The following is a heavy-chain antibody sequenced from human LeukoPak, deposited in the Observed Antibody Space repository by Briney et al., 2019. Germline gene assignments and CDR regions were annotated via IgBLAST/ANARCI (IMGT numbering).Heavy chain of an antibody. CDR2: IYYSGST. Sequence: SETLSLTCTVSGGSISSSSYYWGWIRQPPGKGLEWIGSIYYSGSTYYNPSLKSRVTISVDTSKNQFSLKLSSVTAADTAVYYCARGGLRHFDWLAQDNWFDPWGQGTLVTVSS. J-gene: IGHJ5*02. CDR3: ARGGLRHFDWLAQDNWFDP. V-gene: IGHV4-39*01. CDR1: GGSISSSSYY. D-gene: IGHD3-9*01.